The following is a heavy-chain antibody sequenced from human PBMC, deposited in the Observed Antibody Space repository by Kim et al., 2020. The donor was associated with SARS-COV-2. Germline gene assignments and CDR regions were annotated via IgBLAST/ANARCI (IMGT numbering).Heavy chain of an antibody. Sequence: SLKSRVTISVDTSKNQFSLKLSSVTAADTAVYYCARQDAWFDSSGYYFDYWGQGTLVTVSS. J-gene: IGHJ4*02. V-gene: IGHV4-39*01. D-gene: IGHD3-22*01. CDR3: ARQDAWFDSSGYYFDY.